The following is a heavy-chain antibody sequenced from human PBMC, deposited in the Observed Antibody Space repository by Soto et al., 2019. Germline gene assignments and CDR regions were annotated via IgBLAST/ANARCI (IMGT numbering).Heavy chain of an antibody. CDR3: GGKNYDSSGYFDY. D-gene: IGHD3-22*01. CDR2: MYYGGST. J-gene: IGHJ4*02. V-gene: IGHV4-59*01. Sequence: TCTVSGGSISSYYWSWIRQPPGKGLEWIGYMYYGGSTNYNPSLKSRVTISVDTSKNQFSLKLSSVTAADTAVYYCGGKNYDSSGYFDYWGQGTLVTVSS. CDR1: GGSISSYY.